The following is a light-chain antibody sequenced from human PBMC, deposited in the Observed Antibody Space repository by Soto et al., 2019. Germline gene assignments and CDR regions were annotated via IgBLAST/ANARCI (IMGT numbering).Light chain of an antibody. CDR3: QQYYASPPRT. J-gene: IGKJ1*01. CDR2: WAS. Sequence: DIVMTQSPDSLAVSLGERATINCKSSQSVLYSSNNKNYLAWYQQKPGQPPKLLISWASTREFGVPDRFSGSGSGKDFTLTISSLQAEDVAVYYCQQYYASPPRTFGQGTKVEIK. CDR1: QSVLYSSNNKNY. V-gene: IGKV4-1*01.